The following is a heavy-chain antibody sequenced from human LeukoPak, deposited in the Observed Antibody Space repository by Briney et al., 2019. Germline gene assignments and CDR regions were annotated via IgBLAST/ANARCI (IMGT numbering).Heavy chain of an antibody. CDR1: GGSISSYY. CDR3: ASSRYYDILTGTNNWFDP. D-gene: IGHD3-9*01. J-gene: IGHJ5*02. V-gene: IGHV4-59*08. Sequence: SETLSLTCTVSGGSISSYYWSWIRQPPGKGLEWIGYIYYSGSTNYNPSLKSRVTISVDTSKNQFSLKLSSVTAADTAVYYCASSRYYDILTGTNNWFDPWGQGTLVIVSS. CDR2: IYYSGST.